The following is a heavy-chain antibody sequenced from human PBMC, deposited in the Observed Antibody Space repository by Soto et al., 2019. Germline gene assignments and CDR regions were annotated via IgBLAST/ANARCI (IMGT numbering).Heavy chain of an antibody. CDR2: INAGNGNT. CDR1: GYTFTSYA. J-gene: IGHJ3*02. V-gene: IGHV1-3*01. D-gene: IGHD5-12*01. Sequence: ASVKVSCKASGYTFTSYAMHWVRQAPGQRLEWMGWINAGNGNTKYSQKFQGRVTITRDTSASTAYMELSSLRFEDTAVYYCARDHYDSPAFDIWGQGTMVTVSS. CDR3: ARDHYDSPAFDI.